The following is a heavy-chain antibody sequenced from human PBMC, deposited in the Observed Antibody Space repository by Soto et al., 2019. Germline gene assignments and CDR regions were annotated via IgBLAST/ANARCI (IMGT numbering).Heavy chain of an antibody. D-gene: IGHD6-19*01. CDR2: IIPILGIA. J-gene: IGHJ4*02. CDR3: ARESDSSGWPYFDY. CDR1: GGTFSSYT. V-gene: IGHV1-69*04. Sequence: ASVKVSCKASGGTFSSYTISWVRQAPGQGLEWMGRIIPILGIANYAQKFQGRVTITADKSTSTAYMELSSLRSDDTAVYYCARESDSSGWPYFDYWGQGTLVTVPS.